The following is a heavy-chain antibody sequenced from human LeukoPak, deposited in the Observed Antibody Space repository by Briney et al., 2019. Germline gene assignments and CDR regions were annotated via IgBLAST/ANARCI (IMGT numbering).Heavy chain of an antibody. CDR2: ITSSSSYI. CDR3: ARCGGGNPRWFDP. Sequence: GGSLRLSCAASGFTFSRYSMNWVCQAPGKWLEWVSSITSSSSYIYYSDSVKGRFTISRDNAKNSMYLQMNSLRAEDTAVYYCARCGGGNPRWFDPWGQGTLVTVSS. V-gene: IGHV3-21*01. CDR1: GFTFSRYS. J-gene: IGHJ5*02. D-gene: IGHD4-23*01.